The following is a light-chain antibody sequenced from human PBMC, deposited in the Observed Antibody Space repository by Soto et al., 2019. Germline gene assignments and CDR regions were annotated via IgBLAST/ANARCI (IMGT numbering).Light chain of an antibody. CDR1: SSDVGSYNL. J-gene: IGLJ2*01. CDR3: CSYAGSSPQVV. V-gene: IGLV2-23*01. Sequence: QSALTQPASVSGSPGQSITISCTGTSSDVGSYNLVSWYQQHPGKAPKLMIYEGSKRPSGVSNRFSGSKSGNTASLTISGLQAEAEADYYCCSYAGSSPQVVFGGGTKLTVL. CDR2: EGS.